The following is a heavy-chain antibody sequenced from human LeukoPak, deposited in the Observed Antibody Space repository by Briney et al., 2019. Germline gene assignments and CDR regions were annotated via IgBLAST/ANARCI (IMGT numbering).Heavy chain of an antibody. CDR2: ISYDGSNK. CDR3: AKDRFSCSSTSCYLSFDC. V-gene: IGHV3-30*18. CDR1: GFTFSSYG. D-gene: IGHD2-2*01. J-gene: IGHJ4*02. Sequence: GGSLRLSCAASGFTFSSYGMHWVRQAPGKGLEWVAVISYDGSNKYYAESVKGRFTISRDNSKNTLYLQMNSLRAGDTAVYYCAKDRFSCSSTSCYLSFDCWGQGTLVTVSS.